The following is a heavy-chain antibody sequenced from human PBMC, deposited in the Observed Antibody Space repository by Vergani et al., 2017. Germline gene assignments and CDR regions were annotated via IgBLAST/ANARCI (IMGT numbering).Heavy chain of an antibody. Sequence: QVQLVESGGGLVKPGGSLRLSCAASGFTFSDYYMSWIRQAPGKGLEWVSYISSSGSTIYYADSVKGRFTISRDNAKSSLFLQMDSLRAEDTAVYYCAKVKIGIVGANDAFDIWGQGTMVTVSS. CDR1: GFTFSDYY. CDR3: AKVKIGIVGANDAFDI. D-gene: IGHD1-26*01. V-gene: IGHV3-11*01. CDR2: ISSSGSTI. J-gene: IGHJ3*02.